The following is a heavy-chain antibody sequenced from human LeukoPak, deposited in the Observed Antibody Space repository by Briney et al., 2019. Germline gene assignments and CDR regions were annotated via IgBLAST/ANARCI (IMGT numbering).Heavy chain of an antibody. D-gene: IGHD3-10*01. CDR1: GYTFTGYY. Sequence: ASVKVSCKASGYTFTGYYIHWVRQAPGQGLEWMGWINPNSGGTNYAQNFQGRVTMTRDTSISTAYMELSRLRSDDTAVYYCATEGKMVRGVYTDYWGQGTLVTVSS. V-gene: IGHV1-2*02. CDR2: INPNSGGT. J-gene: IGHJ4*02. CDR3: ATEGKMVRGVYTDY.